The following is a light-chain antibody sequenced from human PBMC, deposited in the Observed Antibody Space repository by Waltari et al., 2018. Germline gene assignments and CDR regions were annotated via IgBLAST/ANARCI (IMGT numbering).Light chain of an antibody. V-gene: IGKV2-29*02. J-gene: IGKJ1*01. CDR1: PSLVHTDGRTY. CDR2: ENS. CDR3: MHAIQLPRT. Sequence: VMTQPPLSLSVTPGQPASISCKSSPSLVHTDGRTYFSWFLQRTGHSPQLLISENSNRVSGVPDRFSGSGSGTDFTLHISRVEAEDVGVYYCMHAIQLPRTFGQGTRVEIK.